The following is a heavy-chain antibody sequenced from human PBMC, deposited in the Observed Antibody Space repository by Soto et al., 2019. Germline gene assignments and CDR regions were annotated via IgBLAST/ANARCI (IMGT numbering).Heavy chain of an antibody. CDR3: ARGSGYHNY. Sequence: RGESLKISCMGSGYSFTSHWIAWVRQMPGKGLERMGIIYPSDSDTKYSPSFQGQVTISVDTSTSTAYLQWTSLKASDSAMYYCARGSGYHNYWGQGTLVTVSS. V-gene: IGHV5-51*01. J-gene: IGHJ4*02. D-gene: IGHD5-12*01. CDR2: IYPSDSDT. CDR1: GYSFTSHW.